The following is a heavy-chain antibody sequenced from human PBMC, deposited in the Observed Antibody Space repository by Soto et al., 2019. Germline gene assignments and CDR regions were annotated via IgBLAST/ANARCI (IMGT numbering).Heavy chain of an antibody. Sequence: ASVKVSCKVSGYTLTELSMHWVRQAPGKGLEWMGGFDPEDGETIYAQKCQGRVTMNEDTSTDTAYMELSSLRDEDTAVYYCETTLSRWSKENWFDPWGQGTLVTVSS. V-gene: IGHV1-24*01. CDR3: ETTLSRWSKENWFDP. D-gene: IGHD2-15*01. CDR2: FDPEDGET. CDR1: GYTLTELS. J-gene: IGHJ5*02.